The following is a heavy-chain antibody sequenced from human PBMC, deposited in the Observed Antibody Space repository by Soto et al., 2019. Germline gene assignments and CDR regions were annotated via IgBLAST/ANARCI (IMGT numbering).Heavy chain of an antibody. CDR2: IKQDGSEK. Sequence: EVQLVESGGGLVQPGGSLRLSCAASGFTFSSYWMSWVRQAPGKGLEWVANIKQDGSEKYYVDSVKGRFTISRDNSKNTLYLQMNSLRAEDTAVYYCAKGRATSSSWSRWGAGHYYYGMDVWGQGTTVTVSS. CDR3: AKGRATSSSWSRWGAGHYYYGMDV. CDR1: GFTFSSYW. D-gene: IGHD6-13*01. J-gene: IGHJ6*02. V-gene: IGHV3-7*01.